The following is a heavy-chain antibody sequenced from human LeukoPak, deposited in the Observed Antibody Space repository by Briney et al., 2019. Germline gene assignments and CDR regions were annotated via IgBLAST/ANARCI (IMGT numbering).Heavy chain of an antibody. CDR1: GDSIRTSF. J-gene: IGHJ3*02. V-gene: IGHV4-59*01. Sequence: SETLSLTCTVSGDSIRTSFWSWIRQPPGKGLEWIAYVYYSESANYNPSLKSRVTISLDTPKNQFSLKLSSVTAADTAIYFCARDRRRDLFHAFDIWGRGTTVTVSP. CDR2: VYYSESA. CDR3: ARDRRRDLFHAFDI. D-gene: IGHD1-14*01.